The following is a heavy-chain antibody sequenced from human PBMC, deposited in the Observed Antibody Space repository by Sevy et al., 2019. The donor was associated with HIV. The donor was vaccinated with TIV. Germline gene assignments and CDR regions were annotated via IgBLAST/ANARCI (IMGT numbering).Heavy chain of an antibody. V-gene: IGHV1-2*04. Sequence: ASVKVSCTASGYIFTDYYIHWVRQAPGQGLEWMGWINPNSGGTNYTQEFQGWVTMTRDTSISTAYMELIRLKSDDTAIYYCATGGRSGSYLTRDYFDYWGQGTLVTVSS. D-gene: IGHD1-26*01. CDR1: GYIFTDYY. CDR2: INPNSGGT. CDR3: ATGGRSGSYLTRDYFDY. J-gene: IGHJ4*02.